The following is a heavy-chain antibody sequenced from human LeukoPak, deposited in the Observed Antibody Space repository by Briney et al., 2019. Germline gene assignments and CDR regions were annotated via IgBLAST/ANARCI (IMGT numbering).Heavy chain of an antibody. Sequence: GRSLRLSCAASGFTFSSYAMHWVRQAPGKGLEWVAVISYDGSNKYYADSMEGRFTISRDNSKNTLYLQMNSLRAEDTAVYYCARDKTAAEPYYYYGMDVWGQGTTVTVSS. V-gene: IGHV3-30*04. J-gene: IGHJ6*02. D-gene: IGHD6-13*01. CDR1: GFTFSSYA. CDR2: ISYDGSNK. CDR3: ARDKTAAEPYYYYGMDV.